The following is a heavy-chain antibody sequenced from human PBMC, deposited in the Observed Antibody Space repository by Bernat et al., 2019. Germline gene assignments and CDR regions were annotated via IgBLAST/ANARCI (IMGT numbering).Heavy chain of an antibody. CDR2: ISYDGSNK. CDR3: ARDSFVVVVAATVYYYYYMDV. D-gene: IGHD2-15*01. CDR1: GFTFSSYA. Sequence: QVQLVESGGGVVQPGRSLRLSCAASGFTFSSYAMHWVRQAPGKGLEWVAVISYDGSNKYYADSVKGRFTISRDNSKNTLYLQMNSLRAEDTAVYYCARDSFVVVVAATVYYYYYMDVWGKGTTVTVSS. J-gene: IGHJ6*03. V-gene: IGHV3-30*01.